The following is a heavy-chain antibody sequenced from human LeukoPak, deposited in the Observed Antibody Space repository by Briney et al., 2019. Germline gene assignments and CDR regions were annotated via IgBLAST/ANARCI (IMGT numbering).Heavy chain of an antibody. V-gene: IGHV1-69*05. CDR2: IIPMFGTA. CDR3: ARVFTRGGEISGSYYYY. D-gene: IGHD1-26*01. CDR1: GGTFSSYA. Sequence: SVKVSCKASGGTFSSYAISWVRQAPGQGLEWMGGIIPMFGTANYAQKFQGRVTITTEESTSTAYMELSSLGSEDTAMYYCARVFTRGGEISGSYYYYWGQGTLVTVSS. J-gene: IGHJ4*02.